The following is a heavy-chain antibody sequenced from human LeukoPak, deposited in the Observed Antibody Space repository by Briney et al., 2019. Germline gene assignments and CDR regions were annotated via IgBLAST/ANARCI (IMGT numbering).Heavy chain of an antibody. CDR3: ARSPAGIRYFDWLLRSYFDY. D-gene: IGHD3-9*01. J-gene: IGHJ4*02. V-gene: IGHV3-7*03. CDR2: IKQDGSEK. CDR1: GFTFSSYW. Sequence: GGSLILSCAASGFTFSSYWMSWVRQAPGKGLEWVANIKQDGSEKYYVDSVKGRFTISRDNAKNSLYLQMNSLRAEDTAVYYCARSPAGIRYFDWLLRSYFDYWGQGTLVTVSS.